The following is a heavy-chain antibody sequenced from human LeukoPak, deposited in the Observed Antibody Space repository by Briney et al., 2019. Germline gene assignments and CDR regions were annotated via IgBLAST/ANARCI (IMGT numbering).Heavy chain of an antibody. V-gene: IGHV1-68*01. Sequence: GASVKVSCKASGYTFTCCSLHWLQQAPGQGLERMRWITLYNGNTNYAKKFQGRVTITRDVSLRTAYIELSSLRSEDSAVYYWARLLGLHLCDYWGQGTLVTVSS. D-gene: IGHD5-24*01. CDR3: ARLLGLHLCDY. J-gene: IGHJ4*02. CDR1: GYTFTCCS. CDR2: ITLYNGNT.